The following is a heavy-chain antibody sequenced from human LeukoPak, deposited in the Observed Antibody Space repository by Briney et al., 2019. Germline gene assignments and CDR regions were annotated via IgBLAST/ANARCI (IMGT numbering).Heavy chain of an antibody. CDR3: ARGKFNLCKYTPAYWWCMPTNDAFDI. Sequence: ASVKVSCKASGYTFTGYYMHWVRQAPGQGLEWMGWINPNSGGTNYAQKFQGRVTMTRDTSISTAYMELSRLRSDDTAVYYCARGKFNLCKYTPAYWWCMPTNDAFDIWGQGTMVTVSS. CDR2: INPNSGGT. V-gene: IGHV1-2*02. D-gene: IGHD2-8*02. J-gene: IGHJ3*02. CDR1: GYTFTGYY.